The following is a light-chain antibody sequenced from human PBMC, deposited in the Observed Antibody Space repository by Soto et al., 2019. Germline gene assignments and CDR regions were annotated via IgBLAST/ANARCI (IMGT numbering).Light chain of an antibody. CDR1: TYGIGYYDY. V-gene: IGLV2-14*03. CDR2: DVT. CDR3: SSYTTSSTLV. J-gene: IGLJ2*01. Sequence: QSALTQPASVSGSPGQSITISCTGTTYGIGYYDYVSWYQQHPGKAPKLSIYDVTYRPSGASDRFSGSKSGNTASLTISGLQAEDDAEYYCSSYTTSSTLVFGGGTQLTVL.